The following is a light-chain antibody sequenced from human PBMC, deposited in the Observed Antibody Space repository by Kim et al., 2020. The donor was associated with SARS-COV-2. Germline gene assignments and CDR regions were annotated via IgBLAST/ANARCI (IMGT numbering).Light chain of an antibody. J-gene: IGLJ2*01. CDR2: DVS. CDR1: SSDVGGYNY. Sequence: QSALTQPRSVPGSPGQSVTISCTGTSSDVGGYNYVSWYQHHPGKAPKLMIYDVSKRPSGVPDRFSGSKSGNTASLTISGLQAEDEADYYCCSYAGSYTVFGGGTQLTVL. V-gene: IGLV2-11*01. CDR3: CSYAGSYTV.